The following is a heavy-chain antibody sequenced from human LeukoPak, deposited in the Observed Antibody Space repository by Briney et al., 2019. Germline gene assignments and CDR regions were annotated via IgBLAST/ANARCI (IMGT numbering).Heavy chain of an antibody. J-gene: IGHJ4*02. Sequence: PSETLSLTCTVSGGSISSSSYYWSWIRQPPGKGLEWIGEINHSGSTNYNPSLKSRVTISVDTSKNQFSLKLSSVTAADTAVYYCARARQFDYWGQGTLVTVSS. CDR1: GGSISSSSYY. CDR3: ARARQFDY. CDR2: INHSGST. D-gene: IGHD6-25*01. V-gene: IGHV4-39*07.